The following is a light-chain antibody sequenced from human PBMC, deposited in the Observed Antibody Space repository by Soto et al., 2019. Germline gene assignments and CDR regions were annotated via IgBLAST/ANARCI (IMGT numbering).Light chain of an antibody. J-gene: IGKJ1*01. CDR2: GVS. V-gene: IGKV1-5*01. CDR1: QSVYTW. Sequence: DIQMTQSPSTLSASVGDRVTITCRASQSVYTWLAWYQQKPGKAPQLLIWGVSNLESGVPSRFSGSGSGTEFPLTISSLQPDDFATYYCQHYNEYSRAFGQGTRVEIK. CDR3: QHYNEYSRA.